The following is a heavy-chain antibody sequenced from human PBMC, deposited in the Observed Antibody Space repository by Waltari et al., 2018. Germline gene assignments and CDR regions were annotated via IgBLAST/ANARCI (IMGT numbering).Heavy chain of an antibody. Sequence: QVQLQQWGAGLLKPSETLSLTCAVYGGSFRGYYWRWLRQPPGKGLEWIGEINHSGSTNYNPSLKSRVTISVDTSKNQFSLKLSSVTAADTAVYYCARGGSGIYPGYYYYYGMDVWGQGTTVTVSS. D-gene: IGHD2-15*01. CDR3: ARGGSGIYPGYYYYYGMDV. J-gene: IGHJ6*02. CDR1: GGSFRGYY. CDR2: INHSGST. V-gene: IGHV4-34*01.